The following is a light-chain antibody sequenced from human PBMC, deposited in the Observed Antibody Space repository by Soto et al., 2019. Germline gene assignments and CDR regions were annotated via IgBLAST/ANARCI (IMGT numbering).Light chain of an antibody. V-gene: IGKV4-1*01. CDR2: WAS. CDR1: QTISYTSINKTY. J-gene: IGKJ4*01. CDR3: QQYFSYPLT. Sequence: DIVMTQSPDSLAVSLGERATISCKFSQTISYTSINKTYLAWYQQRPGQPPKLLIYWASIRGSGVPDRLSGSGFGTDFTLTISSLQTEDVAVYYCQQYFSYPLTFGGGTKVEVK.